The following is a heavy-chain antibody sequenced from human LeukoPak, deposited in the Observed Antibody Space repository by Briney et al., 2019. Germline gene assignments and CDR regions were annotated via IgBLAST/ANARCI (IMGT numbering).Heavy chain of an antibody. J-gene: IGHJ3*02. CDR2: INSDGSST. V-gene: IGHV3-74*01. D-gene: IGHD3-22*01. CDR3: ARDPYYYGSSGYHDAFDI. Sequence: GGSLRLSCAASGFTFSSYWMHWVHQAPGKGLVWVSRINSDGSSTSYADSVKGRFTISRDNAKNTLYLQMNSLRAEDTAVYYCARDPYYYGSSGYHDAFDIWGQGTMVTVSS. CDR1: GFTFSSYW.